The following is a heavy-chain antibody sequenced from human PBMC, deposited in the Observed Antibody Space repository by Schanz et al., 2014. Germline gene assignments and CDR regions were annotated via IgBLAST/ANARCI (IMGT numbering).Heavy chain of an antibody. Sequence: QVQLVQSGAEVKKPGASVKVSCKASGYTFSSYGITWVRQAPGQGLEWMGWINGYNGHTLYAQKFQGRVTNTADKSTSTAYMELRSLRSDDTAVYYCARDQSPYTNSSDVRYFDYWGQGSLVTVSS. CDR1: GYTFSSYG. CDR2: INGYNGHT. J-gene: IGHJ4*02. CDR3: ARDQSPYTNSSDVRYFDY. D-gene: IGHD6-6*01. V-gene: IGHV1-18*01.